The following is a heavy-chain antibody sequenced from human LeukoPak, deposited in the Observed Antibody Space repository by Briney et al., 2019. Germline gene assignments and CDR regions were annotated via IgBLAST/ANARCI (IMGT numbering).Heavy chain of an antibody. Sequence: GESLKISCQGSGYIFSIYWIAWVRQMPGKGLGWMGIIYPGDSDTRYGPSFEGLVTISADQSTSTAYLQWSSLKASDTALYYCARGPMVRGVGKQYYYGMDVWGKGTTVTVSS. J-gene: IGHJ6*04. CDR1: GYIFSIYW. V-gene: IGHV5-51*01. CDR3: ARGPMVRGVGKQYYYGMDV. CDR2: IYPGDSDT. D-gene: IGHD3-10*01.